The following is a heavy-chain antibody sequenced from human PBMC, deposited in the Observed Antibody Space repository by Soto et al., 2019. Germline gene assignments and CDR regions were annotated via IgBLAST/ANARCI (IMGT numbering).Heavy chain of an antibody. Sequence: QLQLQESGSGLVKPSQTLSLTCAVSGGSISSGGYSWSWIRQPPGKGLEWIGYIYHSGSTYYNPPLKSRITKTVDRSKNQFPLKLSSVTAADTAVYYCAAGGGLPRYYWGQGTLVTVSS. CDR3: AAGGGLPRYY. CDR1: GGSISSGGYS. CDR2: IYHSGST. V-gene: IGHV4-30-2*01. J-gene: IGHJ4*02. D-gene: IGHD5-12*01.